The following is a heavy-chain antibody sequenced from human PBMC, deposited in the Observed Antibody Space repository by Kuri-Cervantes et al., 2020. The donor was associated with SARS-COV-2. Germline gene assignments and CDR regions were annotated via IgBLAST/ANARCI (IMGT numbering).Heavy chain of an antibody. J-gene: IGHJ4*02. CDR3: VRGIIDLRFLDCAVDD. CDR2: VSWNGSRT. Sequence: GESLKISCAASGFTFSNSDMNWVHQAPGKGLEWVPGVSWNGSRTHYADSVKGRFIISRDSSRNTLYLQTNSLRAEDTAVYYCVRGIIDLRFLDCAVDDWGQGTLVTVSS. CDR1: GFTFSNSD. V-gene: IGHV3-35*01. D-gene: IGHD3-3*01.